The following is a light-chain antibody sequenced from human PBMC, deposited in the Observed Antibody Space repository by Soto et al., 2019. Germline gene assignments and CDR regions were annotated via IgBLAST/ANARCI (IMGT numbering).Light chain of an antibody. CDR1: NIGTKS. CDR3: QVWDSSSDHPGV. V-gene: IGLV3-21*04. Sequence: SYELTQPPSVSVAPGKTARITCGGVNIGTKSVHWYLQKPGQAPVLVIYYDSDRPSGIPERFSGSNSGNTAALTISRVEAGDEADYYCQVWDSSSDHPGVFGGGTKLTVL. CDR2: YDS. J-gene: IGLJ3*02.